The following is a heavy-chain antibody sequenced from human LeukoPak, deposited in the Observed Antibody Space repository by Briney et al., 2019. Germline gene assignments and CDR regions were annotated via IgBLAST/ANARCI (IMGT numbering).Heavy chain of an antibody. J-gene: IGHJ4*02. V-gene: IGHV4-34*01. Sequence: PSETLSLTCAVYGGSFSGYFWSWIRQPPGKGLEWIGEINHSGSTNYNPSLKSRVTISVDTSKNQFSLKLSSVTAADTAVYYCARGLSAIVHWGQGTLVAVSS. CDR1: GGSFSGYF. CDR2: INHSGST. CDR3: ARGLSAIVH. D-gene: IGHD2-21*02.